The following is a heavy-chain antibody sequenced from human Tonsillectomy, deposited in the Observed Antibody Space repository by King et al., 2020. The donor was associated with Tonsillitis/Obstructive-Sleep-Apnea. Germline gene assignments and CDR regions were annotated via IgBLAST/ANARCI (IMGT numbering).Heavy chain of an antibody. CDR3: ARPGAMVRGVIITPLQYFDY. Sequence: VQLQQWGAGLLKPSETLSLTCAVYGGSFSGYYWSWIRQPPGKGLEWIGEINHSGSTNYNPSLKSRVTISVDTSKNQFSLKLSSVTAADTAGHYCARPGAMVRGVIITPLQYFDYWGQGTLVTVSS. V-gene: IGHV4-34*01. D-gene: IGHD3-10*01. J-gene: IGHJ4*02. CDR1: GGSFSGYY. CDR2: INHSGST.